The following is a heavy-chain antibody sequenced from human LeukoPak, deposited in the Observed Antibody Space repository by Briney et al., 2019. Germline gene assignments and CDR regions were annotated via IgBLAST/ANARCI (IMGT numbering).Heavy chain of an antibody. CDR1: VYTFTAYY. CDR2: IHPNSGGT. CDR3: ARHSSSGWLSSDQ. D-gene: IGHD6-19*01. J-gene: IGHJ4*02. V-gene: IGHV1-2*02. Sequence: ASVKVSCKASVYTFTAYYIHWVRQAPAQGLEWMGWIHPNSGGTNYAQNFEGRVTMTRDTSITTAYMELNSLISDDTAVYYCARHSSSGWLSSDQWGQGTLVTVSS.